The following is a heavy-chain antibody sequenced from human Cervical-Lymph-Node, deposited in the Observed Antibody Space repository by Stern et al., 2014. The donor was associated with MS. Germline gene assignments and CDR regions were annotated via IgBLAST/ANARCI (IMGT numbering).Heavy chain of an antibody. J-gene: IGHJ4*02. V-gene: IGHV3-30*03. CDR1: GFSFSVYG. Sequence: VQLVESGGGVVQPGRSLRLSCAVSGFSFSVYGMHWVRQAPGKGLEWVAVISSDGNKKYYADSVKGRFTVSRDNSKNKVYLQMSSLRVDDTALYARGHVSSPFGHTSGWYTLMCDSWGQGTLVTVSS. CDR3: GHVSSPFGHTSGWYTLMCDS. CDR2: ISSDGNKK. D-gene: IGHD6-19*01.